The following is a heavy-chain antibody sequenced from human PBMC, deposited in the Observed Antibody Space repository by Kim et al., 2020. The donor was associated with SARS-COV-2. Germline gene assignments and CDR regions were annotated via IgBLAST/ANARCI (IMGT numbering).Heavy chain of an antibody. D-gene: IGHD3-10*02. J-gene: IGHJ3*02. Sequence: ASVKVSCKASGYTFISYYMHWVRQAPGQGLEWMGRINPNGGNTTYAQKFQGRVTMTRDTSTSTVYMELSSLRSADTAVYYCARTHCPAMFGKAFGIWGQG. CDR2: INPNGGNT. CDR3: ARTHCPAMFGKAFGI. V-gene: IGHV1-46*01. CDR1: GYTFISYY.